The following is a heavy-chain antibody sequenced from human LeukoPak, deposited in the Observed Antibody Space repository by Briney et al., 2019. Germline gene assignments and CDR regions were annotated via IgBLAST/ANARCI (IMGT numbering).Heavy chain of an antibody. CDR2: ISGYNGNT. V-gene: IGHV1-18*01. J-gene: IGHJ6*03. CDR3: ARNSKVTPDYYYYYMDV. CDR1: GYTFTSYD. D-gene: IGHD2-21*02. Sequence: ASVKVSCKASGYTFTSYDISWVRQAPGRGLEWMGWISGYNGNTNYAQKVQGRVTMTADTSTSTAYMELRCLRSDDTAVYYCARNSKVTPDYYYYYMDVWGKGTTVTVSS.